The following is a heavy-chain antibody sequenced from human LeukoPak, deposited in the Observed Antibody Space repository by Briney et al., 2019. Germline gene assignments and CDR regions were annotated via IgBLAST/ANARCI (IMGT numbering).Heavy chain of an antibody. Sequence: GGPLRLSCAASGFTFSSYGMHWVRQAPGKGLEWVAVISYDGSNKYYADSVKGRFTISRDNSKNTLYLQMNSLRAEDTAVYYCAKDRDSYYFDYWGQGTLVTVSS. CDR3: AKDRDSYYFDY. D-gene: IGHD3-3*01. J-gene: IGHJ4*02. V-gene: IGHV3-30*18. CDR2: ISYDGSNK. CDR1: GFTFSSYG.